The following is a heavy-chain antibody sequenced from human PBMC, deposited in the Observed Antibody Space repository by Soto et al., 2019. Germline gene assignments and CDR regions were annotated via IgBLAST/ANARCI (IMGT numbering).Heavy chain of an antibody. V-gene: IGHV1-69*02. CDR1: GGTFSSYT. D-gene: IGHD1-26*01. Sequence: QVQLVQSGAEVKKPGSSVKVSCKASGGTFSSYTISWVRQAPGQGLEWMGRIIPILGIANYAQKFQGRVTITADQSTSTAHMELSSLRSEDTAVYYCAGEPQLISSGSYYPPDYWGQGTLVTVSS. CDR3: AGEPQLISSGSYYPPDY. J-gene: IGHJ4*02. CDR2: IIPILGIA.